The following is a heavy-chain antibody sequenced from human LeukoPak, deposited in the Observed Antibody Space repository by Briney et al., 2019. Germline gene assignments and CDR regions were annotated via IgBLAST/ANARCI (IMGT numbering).Heavy chain of an antibody. D-gene: IGHD5-12*01. J-gene: IGHJ4*02. CDR2: ISGSGGST. V-gene: IGHV3-23*01. CDR1: GFTFSSYA. CDR3: AKVASGYDGITDFDY. Sequence: GGSLRLSCAASGFTFSSYAMSWVRQAPGKGLEWVSAISGSGGSTYYAGSVKGRFTISRDNSKNTLYLQMNSLRAEDTAVYYCAKVASGYDGITDFDYWGQGTLVTVSS.